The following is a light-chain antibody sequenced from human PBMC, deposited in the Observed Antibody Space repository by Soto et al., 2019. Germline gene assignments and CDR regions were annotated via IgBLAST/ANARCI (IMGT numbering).Light chain of an antibody. V-gene: IGKV3-20*01. Sequence: EVVLTQSPGTLSLSPGERATLSCRASQSVTGNYLVWYQQKPGQAPRLLIYGASRSATGIPDRFSGSGSGTDFTLTISRLEPEDFAVYYCQQYGSSPVTFGPGTRLEIK. CDR2: GAS. J-gene: IGKJ5*01. CDR1: QSVTGNY. CDR3: QQYGSSPVT.